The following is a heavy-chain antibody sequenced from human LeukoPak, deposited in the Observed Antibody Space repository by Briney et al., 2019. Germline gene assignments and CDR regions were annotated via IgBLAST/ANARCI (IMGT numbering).Heavy chain of an antibody. CDR2: TYYRSKWHN. CDR1: GDSVSTNSAA. D-gene: IGHD6-19*01. J-gene: IGHJ4*02. V-gene: IGHV6-1*01. CDR3: ARGFGVAVAGPYYFDY. Sequence: SQTLSLTCALSGDSVSTNSAAWNWIRQSPSRGLEWLGRTYYRSKWHNGYAVSVKSRITINADTSNNQFSLQLNSVTPEDTAVCYCARGFGVAVAGPYYFDYWGQGTLVTVSS.